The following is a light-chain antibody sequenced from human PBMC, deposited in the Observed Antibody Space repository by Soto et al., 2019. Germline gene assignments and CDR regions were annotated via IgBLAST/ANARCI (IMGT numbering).Light chain of an antibody. V-gene: IGKV1-39*01. Sequence: DIQMTQSPSTLSASVGDRVTITCRASQSISSWLAWYQQKPGKAPKLLIYAASSLQSGVPSRFSGSASGTDFTLIISSLQPEDVATYSCQQSYSTTWTFGQGTKVDIK. CDR3: QQSYSTTWT. CDR1: QSISSW. CDR2: AAS. J-gene: IGKJ1*01.